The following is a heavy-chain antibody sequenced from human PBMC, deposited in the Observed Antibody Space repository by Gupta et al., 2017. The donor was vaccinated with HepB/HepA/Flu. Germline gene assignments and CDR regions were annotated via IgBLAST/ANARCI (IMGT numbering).Heavy chain of an antibody. Sequence: VQSGGAVVQPGGSLRLSCVASGFTFNNFTMHWVRELPGKGLEWVPLGRWDGKSTHYADSGKGRVIVSRDDGNRSIFLTLTTLRIEDTGMEYCEKGTTMDGSGGYSPEAGGNGTLVTVSS. J-gene: IGHJ4*01. V-gene: IGHV3-43*01. D-gene: IGHD6-19*01. CDR2: GRWDGKST. CDR3: EKGTTMDGSGGYSPEA. CDR1: GFTFNNFT.